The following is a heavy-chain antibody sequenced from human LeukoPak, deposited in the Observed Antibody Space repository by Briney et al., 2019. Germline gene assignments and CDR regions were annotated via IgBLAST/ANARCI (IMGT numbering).Heavy chain of an antibody. CDR1: GFRFDSYP. J-gene: IGHJ4*02. CDR2: VRTRGDPT. CDR3: VRDVDYAFDY. V-gene: IGHV3-48*01. Sequence: GGSLRLSCAASGFRFDSYPMNWVRQPPGKGMEWLSNVRTRGDPTSYADSVGGRFTISRDNAKKSLFLQINSLRVEDTAVYFCVRDVDYAFDYWGQGVLVIVSS. D-gene: IGHD4-17*01.